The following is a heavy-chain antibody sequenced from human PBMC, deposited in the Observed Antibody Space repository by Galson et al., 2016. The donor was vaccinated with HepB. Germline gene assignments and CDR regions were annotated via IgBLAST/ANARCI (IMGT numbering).Heavy chain of an antibody. CDR3: ARDAGGPYDL. V-gene: IGHV4-59*01. J-gene: IGHJ2*01. Sequence: ETLSLTCTVSGRSLTTYYWSWVRQPPGKGLAWIAYFYFSGSTNYNPSLKSRVTVSFDTSKNQFSLKLNSLTAADTAVYYCARDAGGPYDLWGRGTLVSVSS. CDR2: FYFSGST. D-gene: IGHD3-16*01. CDR1: GRSLTTYY.